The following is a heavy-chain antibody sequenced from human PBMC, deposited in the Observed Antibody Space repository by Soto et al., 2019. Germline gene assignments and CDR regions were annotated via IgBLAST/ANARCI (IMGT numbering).Heavy chain of an antibody. V-gene: IGHV1-8*01. Sequence: GASVKVSCKASGYTYTSYDSNWVRQDTGQGLEWMGWMNPNSGNTGYAQKFQGRVTMTRNTSISTAYMELSSLRSEDTAVYYCASRSVAGYGDYWGQGTLVTSPQ. CDR3: ASRSVAGYGDY. CDR1: GYTYTSYD. D-gene: IGHD6-19*01. J-gene: IGHJ4*02. CDR2: MNPNSGNT.